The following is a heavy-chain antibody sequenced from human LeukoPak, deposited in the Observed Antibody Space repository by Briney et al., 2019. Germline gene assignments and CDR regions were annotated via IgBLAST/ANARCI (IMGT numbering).Heavy chain of an antibody. CDR1: GFTVHNNY. D-gene: IGHD6-13*01. V-gene: IGHV3-53*01. CDR3: ARDRGVAAAYFDY. CDR2: IYSGGAT. Sequence: GGSLRLSCSASGFTVHNNYMIWVRQAPGKGLHWVSLIYSGGATDYADSVKGRFTISRDNSKNTLYLQMNSLRAEDTAVYYCARDRGVAAAYFDYWGQGTLVTVSS. J-gene: IGHJ4*02.